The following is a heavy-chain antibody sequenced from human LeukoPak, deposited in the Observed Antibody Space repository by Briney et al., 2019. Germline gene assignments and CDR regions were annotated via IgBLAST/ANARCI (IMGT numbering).Heavy chain of an antibody. CDR2: IYYSGST. CDR1: GYSISSGYY. CDR3: ARAAGAVAGTFPYYYYYMDV. D-gene: IGHD6-19*01. Sequence: SETLSLTCTVSGYSISSGYYWSWIRQPPGKGLEWIGYIYYSGSTNYNPSLKSRVTISVDTSKNQFSLKLSSVTAADTAVYYCARAAGAVAGTFPYYYYYMDVWGKGTTVTVSS. V-gene: IGHV4-61*01. J-gene: IGHJ6*03.